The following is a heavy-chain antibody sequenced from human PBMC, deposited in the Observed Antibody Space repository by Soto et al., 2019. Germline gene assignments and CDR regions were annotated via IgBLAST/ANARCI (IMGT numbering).Heavy chain of an antibody. CDR2: ISSSGSTI. CDR1: GFTFSSYE. CDR3: ATSTSRSSYDRSGYLGAFDI. D-gene: IGHD3-22*01. V-gene: IGHV3-48*03. Sequence: GGSLRLSCAASGFTFSSYEMNWVRQAPGKGLEWVSYISSSGSTIYYADSVKGRFTISRDNAKNSLYLQMNSLRAEDTAVYYCATSTSRSSYDRSGYLGAFDIWGQGTMVTVSS. J-gene: IGHJ3*02.